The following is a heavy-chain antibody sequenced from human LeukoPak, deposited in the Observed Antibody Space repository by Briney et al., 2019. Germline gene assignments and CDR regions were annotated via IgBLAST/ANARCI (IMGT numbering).Heavy chain of an antibody. J-gene: IGHJ4*02. D-gene: IGHD6-19*01. Sequence: ASVKVSCKASGYTFTGYYMHWVRQARGQGLEWMGWINPNSGGTNYAQKFQGRVTMTRDTSISTAYMELSRLRSDDTAVYYCAREWQQLVLGIAVAGPFDYWGQGTLVTVSS. V-gene: IGHV1-2*02. CDR3: AREWQQLVLGIAVAGPFDY. CDR2: INPNSGGT. CDR1: GYTFTGYY.